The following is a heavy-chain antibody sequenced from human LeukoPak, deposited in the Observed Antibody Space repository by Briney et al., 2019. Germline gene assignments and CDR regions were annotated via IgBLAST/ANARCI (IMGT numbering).Heavy chain of an antibody. CDR3: ARDCPDMLAVYATYNWFDP. V-gene: IGHV1-69*05. J-gene: IGHJ5*02. CDR2: SIPIFGTA. Sequence: SVKVSCKASGGTFSSYAISWVRQAPGQGLEWMGGSIPIFGTANYAQKFQGRVTITTDESTSTAYMELSSLRSEDTAVYYCARDCPDMLAVYATYNWFDPWGQGTLVTVSS. D-gene: IGHD3-9*01. CDR1: GGTFSSYA.